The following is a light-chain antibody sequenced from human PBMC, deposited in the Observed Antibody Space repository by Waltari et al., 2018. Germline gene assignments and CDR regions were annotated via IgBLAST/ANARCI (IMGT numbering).Light chain of an antibody. V-gene: IGKV3-15*01. CDR2: GAS. CDR1: QSVGYN. J-gene: IGKJ5*01. Sequence: VMTQSPATLSVSPGERVTLSCRASQSVGYNLAWFQQQPGQAPRLLIYGASTRATDIPDRFSGSGSATAFTLTISSLQSEDFANYYCQQYNNWQITFGQGTRLDLK. CDR3: QQYNNWQIT.